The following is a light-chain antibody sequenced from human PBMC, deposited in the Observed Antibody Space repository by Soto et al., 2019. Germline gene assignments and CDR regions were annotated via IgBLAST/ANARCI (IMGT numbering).Light chain of an antibody. CDR1: SSNIGAGYD. CDR2: GNS. V-gene: IGLV1-40*01. Sequence: QSVLTQSPSVSGAPGQRVTISCTGSSSNIGAGYDVHWYQQLPGTASKLLIYGNSNRPSGVPDRFSGSKSGTSASLAITGPRAGDEADYYHQSYDSSLGFFGTGTRVPVL. J-gene: IGLJ1*01. CDR3: QSYDSSLGF.